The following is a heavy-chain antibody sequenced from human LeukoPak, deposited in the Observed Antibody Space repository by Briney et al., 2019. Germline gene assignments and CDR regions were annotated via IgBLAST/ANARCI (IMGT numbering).Heavy chain of an antibody. V-gene: IGHV3-7*03. Sequence: GGSLTLSCVASGFTFSLYWMTCVRQAPGEGLECVSNIQRDGSDNIYVLSVEGRFPISKDNAKNPLYLQMNNLRAEDTAVYYCARGWCPHYYGMRDWGKGTTVTVSS. CDR3: ARGWCPHYYGMRD. CDR2: IQRDGSDN. J-gene: IGHJ6*04. CDR1: GFTFSLYW. D-gene: IGHD2-8*02.